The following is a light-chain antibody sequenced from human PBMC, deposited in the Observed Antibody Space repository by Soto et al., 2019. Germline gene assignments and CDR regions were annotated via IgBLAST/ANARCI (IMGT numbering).Light chain of an antibody. CDR2: EVS. CDR1: SSDVGGYNF. V-gene: IGLV2-14*01. J-gene: IGLJ1*01. CDR3: TSYTGRGSLGV. Sequence: QSALPQPASGSGSPGQSITISRTGTSSDVGGYNFVSWYQQHPGRAPKLMIYEVSNRPSGVSNRFSGSKSGNTASLTISGLQAEDQADHYCTSYTGRGSLGVFGTGTKVTVL.